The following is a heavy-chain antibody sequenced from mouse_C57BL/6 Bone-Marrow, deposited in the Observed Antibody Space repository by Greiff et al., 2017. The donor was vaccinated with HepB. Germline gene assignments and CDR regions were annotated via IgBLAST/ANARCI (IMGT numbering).Heavy chain of an antibody. Sequence: EVKLMESGGDLVKPGGSLKLSCAASGFTFSSYGMSWVRQTPDKRLEWVATISSGGSYTYYPDSVKGRFTISRDNAKNTLYLQRSSLKTEDTAMYNCARHEKSGSSYRYFDYWGQGTTLTVSS. V-gene: IGHV5-6*01. CDR3: ARHEKSGSSYRYFDY. D-gene: IGHD1-1*01. J-gene: IGHJ2*01. CDR1: GFTFSSYG. CDR2: ISSGGSYT.